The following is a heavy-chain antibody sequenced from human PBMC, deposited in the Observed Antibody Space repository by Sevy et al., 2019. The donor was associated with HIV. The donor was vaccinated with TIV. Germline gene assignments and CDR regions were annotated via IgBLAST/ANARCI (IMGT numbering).Heavy chain of an antibody. J-gene: IGHJ4*02. V-gene: IGHV3-74*01. CDR1: GITLTPYW. CDR2: INSDGSST. CDR3: SRGLYYYGMRGHQEPGDY. D-gene: IGHD3-10*01. Sequence: GGYLRLSCAASGITLTPYWMHWVRQAPGKGLVWVSRINSDGSSTRYAESVKGRFTISRDNGKNTLYLQMKSLRVEDTAVYFCSRGLYYYGMRGHQEPGDYWGQGVLVTVSS.